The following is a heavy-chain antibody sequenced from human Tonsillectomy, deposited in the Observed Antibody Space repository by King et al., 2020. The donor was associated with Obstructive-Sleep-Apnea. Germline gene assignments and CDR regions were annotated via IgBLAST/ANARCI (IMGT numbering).Heavy chain of an antibody. CDR3: AKDMGGGSWGYYYYGMDV. CDR1: GFTFDDYA. CDR2: ITWDGGST. J-gene: IGHJ6*02. D-gene: IGHD2-15*01. Sequence: VQLVESGGVVLQPGGSLRLSCAASGFTFDDYAMHWVRQTPGKGLEWVSLITWDGGSTYYADSVKGRFTISRDKSKDSLYLQMNSLRAEDTALYYCAKDMGGGSWGYYYYGMDVWGQGTTVTVSS. V-gene: IGHV3-43D*03.